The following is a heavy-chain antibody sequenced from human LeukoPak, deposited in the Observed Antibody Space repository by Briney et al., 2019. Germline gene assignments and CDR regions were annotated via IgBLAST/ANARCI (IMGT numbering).Heavy chain of an antibody. CDR3: ARRTLWSRCMDV. CDR2: ISSSGSTI. V-gene: IGHV3-48*03. D-gene: IGHD3-10*01. CDR1: GFTFSSYE. Sequence: GGSLRLSCAASGFTFSSYEMIWVRQAPGKGLEWVSYISSSGSTIYYADSVKGRFTISRDNAKNSLYLQMNSLRAEDTAVYYCARRTLWSRCMDVWGQGTTVTVSS. J-gene: IGHJ6*02.